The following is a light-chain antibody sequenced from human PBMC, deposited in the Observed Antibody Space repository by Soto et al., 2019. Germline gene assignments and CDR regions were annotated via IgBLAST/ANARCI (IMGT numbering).Light chain of an antibody. Sequence: DIQMTQSPSTLSASVGDRVIITCRASESISNWLAWYQQKPGKAPNLLIYKASTLKSGVPSRFSGSGSGTEFTLTISSLQSEDFAVYYCQQYHRWPLTFGGGTKVDI. CDR3: QQYHRWPLT. CDR1: ESISNW. J-gene: IGKJ4*01. CDR2: KAS. V-gene: IGKV1-5*03.